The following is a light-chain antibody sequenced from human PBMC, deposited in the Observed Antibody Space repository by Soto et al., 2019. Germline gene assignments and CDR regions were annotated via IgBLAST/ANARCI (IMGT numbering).Light chain of an antibody. Sequence: EIVLTQSPATLSLSPGETATLSCRASQSVNTYLAWYQQRPGQSPRLLIYDTSNRATGIPARLSGRGSGTDFILTISSLEPEDVGFYYCQQRSDWPLTFGGGTKVEIK. CDR2: DTS. V-gene: IGKV3-11*01. CDR3: QQRSDWPLT. J-gene: IGKJ4*01. CDR1: QSVNTY.